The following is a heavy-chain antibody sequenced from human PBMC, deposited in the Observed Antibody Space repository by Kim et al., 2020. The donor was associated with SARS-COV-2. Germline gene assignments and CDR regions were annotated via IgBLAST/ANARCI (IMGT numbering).Heavy chain of an antibody. CDR1: GFTFSSYS. V-gene: IGHV3-21*01. J-gene: IGHJ4*02. Sequence: GGSLRLSCAASGFTFSSYSMNWVRQAPGKGLEWVSSISSSSSYIYYADSVKGRFTISRDNAKNSLYLQMNSLRAEDTAVYYCARWKLGAYGSGSYPDYWGQGTLVTVSS. CDR2: ISSSSSYI. D-gene: IGHD3-10*01. CDR3: ARWKLGAYGSGSYPDY.